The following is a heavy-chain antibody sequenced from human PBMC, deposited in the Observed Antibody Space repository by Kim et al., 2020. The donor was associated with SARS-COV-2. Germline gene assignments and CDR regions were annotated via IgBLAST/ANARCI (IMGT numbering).Heavy chain of an antibody. CDR3: ARHGPFGRNDY. Sequence: TYYNPSLKSRVTISVDTSKNQFSLKLSSVTAADTAVYYCARHGPFGRNDYWGQGTLVTVSS. CDR2: T. D-gene: IGHD3-16*01. V-gene: IGHV4-39*01. J-gene: IGHJ4*02.